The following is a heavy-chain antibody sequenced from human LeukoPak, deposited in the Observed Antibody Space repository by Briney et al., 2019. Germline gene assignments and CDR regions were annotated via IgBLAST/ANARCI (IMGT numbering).Heavy chain of an antibody. J-gene: IGHJ2*01. CDR1: GGSISSSSHY. CDR2: FYYSGNT. D-gene: IGHD3-10*01. Sequence: PSETLSLTCTVSGGSISSSSHYWGWIRQPPGNSLEWIGSFYYSGNTHYTPSLKSRVTIFVDTSKNQFSLQLTSVTAADTAVYYCARHSRVSYYSGSGTGYFDLWGRGTLVTVSS. CDR3: ARHSRVSYYSGSGTGYFDL. V-gene: IGHV4-39*01.